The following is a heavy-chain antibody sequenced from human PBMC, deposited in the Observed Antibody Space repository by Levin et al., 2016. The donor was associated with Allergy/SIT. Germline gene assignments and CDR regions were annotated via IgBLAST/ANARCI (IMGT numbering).Heavy chain of an antibody. V-gene: IGHV4-59*01. CDR2: IYYSGST. D-gene: IGHD2-2*01. CDR3: ARERCSSTSCYYDY. Sequence: RQAPGKGLEWIGYIYYSGSTNYNPSLKSRVTISVDTSKNQFSLKLSSVTAADTAVYYCARERCSSTSCYYDYWGQGTLVTVSS. J-gene: IGHJ4*02.